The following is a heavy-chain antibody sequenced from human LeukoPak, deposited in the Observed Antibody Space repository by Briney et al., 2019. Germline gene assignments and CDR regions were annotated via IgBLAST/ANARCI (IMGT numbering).Heavy chain of an antibody. D-gene: IGHD2-15*01. CDR1: GYTFTSYD. CDR3: ARGVRGCSGGSCYFGFNYYYYMDV. J-gene: IGHJ6*03. Sequence: ASVKVSCKASGYTFTSYDINWVRQATGHGLEWMGWMNPNSGNTGYAQKFQGRVTMTRNTSISTAYMELSSLRSEDTAVYYCARGVRGCSGGSCYFGFNYYYYMDVWGKGTTVTVSS. V-gene: IGHV1-8*01. CDR2: MNPNSGNT.